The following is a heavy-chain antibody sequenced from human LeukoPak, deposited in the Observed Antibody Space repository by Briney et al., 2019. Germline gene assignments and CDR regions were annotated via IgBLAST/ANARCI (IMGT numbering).Heavy chain of an antibody. Sequence: PSETLSLTCTVSGGSITSSSYYWGWIRQPPGKGLEWIGSFYCSGNTYYNPSLESRVTISVDTSKNQFSLKLSSVTAADTAVYYCARRRYSSGSDRRFDPWGQGTLVTVSS. CDR2: FYCSGNT. CDR3: ARRRYSSGSDRRFDP. D-gene: IGHD6-19*01. CDR1: GGSITSSSYY. V-gene: IGHV4-39*01. J-gene: IGHJ5*02.